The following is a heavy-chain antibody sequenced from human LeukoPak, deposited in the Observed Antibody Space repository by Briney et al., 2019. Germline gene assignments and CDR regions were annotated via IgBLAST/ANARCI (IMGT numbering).Heavy chain of an antibody. J-gene: IGHJ4*02. CDR1: GFTFSSYE. Sequence: GGSLRLSCAASGFTFSSYEMNWVRQAPGKGLEWVSYISSSGSTIYYADSVKGRSTISRDNAKNSLYVQMNSLRAEDTAVYYCARDLSTSEQLGRIYFDFWGQGTLVTVSS. D-gene: IGHD6-6*01. CDR3: ARDLSTSEQLGRIYFDF. V-gene: IGHV3-48*03. CDR2: ISSSGSTI.